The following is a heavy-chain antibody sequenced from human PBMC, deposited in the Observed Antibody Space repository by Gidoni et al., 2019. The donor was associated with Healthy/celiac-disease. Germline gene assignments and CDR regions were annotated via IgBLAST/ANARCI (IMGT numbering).Heavy chain of an antibody. CDR3: ARVPTRSGTTFLFDY. CDR1: GGTFRRYA. D-gene: IGHD1-7*01. V-gene: IGHV1-69*01. CDR2: IIPIFGTA. J-gene: IGHJ4*02. Sequence: QVQLLQSGAEVKNPGSSVKVSCKASGGTFRRYAISGVRQAPGQGLEWMGGIIPIFGTANYAQKFQGRVTITEDESTSTAYMELSGLRSEETAVYYCARVPTRSGTTFLFDYWGQGTLVTVSS.